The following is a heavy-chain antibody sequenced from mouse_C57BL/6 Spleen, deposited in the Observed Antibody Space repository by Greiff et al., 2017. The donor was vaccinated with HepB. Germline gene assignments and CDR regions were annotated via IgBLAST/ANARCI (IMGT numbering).Heavy chain of an antibody. CDR1: GYTFTSYW. J-gene: IGHJ4*01. V-gene: IGHV1-53*01. Sequence: QVQLQQPGTELVKPGASVKLSCKASGYTFTSYWMHWVKQRPGQGLEWIGNINPSNGGTNYNEKFKSKATLTVDKSSSTAYMQLSSLTSEDSAVYYCARVRLSYGSSYGAMDYWGQGTSVTVSS. D-gene: IGHD1-1*01. CDR2: INPSNGGT. CDR3: ARVRLSYGSSYGAMDY.